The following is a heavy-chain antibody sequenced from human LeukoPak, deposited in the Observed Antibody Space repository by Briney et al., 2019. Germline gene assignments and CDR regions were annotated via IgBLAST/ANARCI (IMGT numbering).Heavy chain of an antibody. CDR2: ISGSGSTI. CDR1: GFTFSNSW. Sequence: PGGSLRLSCGASGFTFSNSWMTWVRQAPGKGLEWVSAISGSGSTIYYADSVKGRFTISRDNAKNSLYLQMNSLRAEDTAVYYCARVLVDILTGYYPLTFDYWGQGTLVTVSS. CDR3: ARVLVDILTGYYPLTFDY. J-gene: IGHJ4*02. D-gene: IGHD3-9*01. V-gene: IGHV3-48*04.